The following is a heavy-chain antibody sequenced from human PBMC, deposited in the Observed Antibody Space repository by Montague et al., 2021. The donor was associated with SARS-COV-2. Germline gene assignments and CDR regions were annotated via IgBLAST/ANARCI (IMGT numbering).Heavy chain of an antibody. CDR2: VYRSGDT. V-gene: IGHV4-61*02. J-gene: IGHJ3*01. CDR1: GDSTNSGSYY. D-gene: IGHD1-26*01. Sequence: TLSLTCTVSGDSTNSGSYYWSWLRQPAGKGLEWIGRVYRSGDTNYHPSLESRISISIDTSKNQTSLRLTSVTAADAGVYYCGRGLVGFAGHWLWGHGTRGTV. CDR3: GRGLVGFAGHWL.